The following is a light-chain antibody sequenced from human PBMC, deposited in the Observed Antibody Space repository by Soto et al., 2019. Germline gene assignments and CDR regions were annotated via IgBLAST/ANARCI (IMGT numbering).Light chain of an antibody. CDR3: QQYDLYWT. Sequence: DIRLTHSPSTQSASIGDRVTITSRASQTIDQKLAWYQQKPGQAPKLLIFDASTLESGVPSRFSGSGSGTEFSLSINSLQPDDVATYYCQQYDLYWTFGQGTKVDIK. V-gene: IGKV1-5*01. CDR1: QTIDQK. CDR2: DAS. J-gene: IGKJ1*01.